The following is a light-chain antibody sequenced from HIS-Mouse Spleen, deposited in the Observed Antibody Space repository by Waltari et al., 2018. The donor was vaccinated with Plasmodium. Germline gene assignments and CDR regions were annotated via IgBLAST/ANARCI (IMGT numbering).Light chain of an antibody. V-gene: IGLV2-11*01. CDR1: SSAVGGYTY. CDR2: DVS. J-gene: IGLJ2*01. Sequence: QSALTQPRSVSGSPGQSVTIPCTGPSSAVGGYTYVSWYQQHPGKAPKLMIYDVSKRPSGFPDRFSGSKSGNTASLTISGLQAEDEADYYCCSYAGSYTVVFGGGTKLTVL. CDR3: CSYAGSYTVV.